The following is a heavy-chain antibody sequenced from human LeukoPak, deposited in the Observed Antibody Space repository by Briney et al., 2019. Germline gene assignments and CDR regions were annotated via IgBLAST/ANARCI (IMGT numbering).Heavy chain of an antibody. Sequence: SETLSLTCTVSGGSISSGSYYWSWIRQPAGKGLEWIGRIYTSGSTNYNPSLKSRVTISVDKSKNQFSLTLSSVTAADPAVYYCARPYYDFWSGYYDAFDIWGQGTMVTVSS. CDR2: IYTSGST. J-gene: IGHJ3*02. CDR3: ARPYYDFWSGYYDAFDI. D-gene: IGHD3-3*01. CDR1: GGSISSGSYY. V-gene: IGHV4-61*02.